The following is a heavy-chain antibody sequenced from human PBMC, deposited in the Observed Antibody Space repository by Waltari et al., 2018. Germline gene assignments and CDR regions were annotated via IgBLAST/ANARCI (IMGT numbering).Heavy chain of an antibody. V-gene: IGHV3-30*02. CDR2: IRYDGSNK. J-gene: IGHJ4*02. Sequence: QVQLVESGGGVVQPGGSLRLSCAASGFTFSSYGMHWVRQAPGKGREWLAFIRYDGSNKYYADSVNGRFTISRDNSKNTLYLQMNSLRAEDTAVYYCAKDEGLGPGQLVSLDYWGQGTLVTVSS. CDR1: GFTFSSYG. D-gene: IGHD6-6*01. CDR3: AKDEGLGPGQLVSLDY.